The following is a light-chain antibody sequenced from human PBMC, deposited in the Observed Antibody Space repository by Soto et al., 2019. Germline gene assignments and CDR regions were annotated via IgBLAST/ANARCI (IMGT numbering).Light chain of an antibody. CDR3: QQRSNWQGAT. CDR2: DAS. Sequence: EIVVTQSPATLSLSPGERATISCRASQSVSSYLAWHQQKPGQAPRLLIYDASNRATGIPARFSGSGSGTDFTLTISSLEPEDFAVYYCQQRSNWQGATFGGGTKVDIK. V-gene: IGKV3-11*01. J-gene: IGKJ4*01. CDR1: QSVSSY.